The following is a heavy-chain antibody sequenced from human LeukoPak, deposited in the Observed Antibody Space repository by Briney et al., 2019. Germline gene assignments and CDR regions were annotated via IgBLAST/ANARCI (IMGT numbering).Heavy chain of an antibody. Sequence: SETLSLTCTVSGGSISSYYWSWIRQPPWKGLEWIGYIYYSGSTNYNPSLKSRVTISVDTSKNQFSLKLSSVTAADTAVYYCARDRVLGAFDYWGQGTLVTVSS. CDR3: ARDRVLGAFDY. V-gene: IGHV4-59*01. CDR2: IYYSGST. CDR1: GGSISSYY. D-gene: IGHD3-16*01. J-gene: IGHJ4*02.